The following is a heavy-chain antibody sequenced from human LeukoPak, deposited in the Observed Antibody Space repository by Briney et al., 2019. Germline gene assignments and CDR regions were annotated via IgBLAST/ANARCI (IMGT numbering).Heavy chain of an antibody. CDR3: AKDLTYGEYAGGDAFDI. CDR2: ISGSGST. CDR1: GFTFSSYW. Sequence: PGGSLRLSCAASGFTFSSYWMSWVRQAPGKGLEWVSVISGSGSTYYADSVKGRFTISRDNSKNTLYLQMNSLRAEDTAVYYCAKDLTYGEYAGGDAFDIWGQGTMVTVSS. J-gene: IGHJ3*02. D-gene: IGHD4-17*01. V-gene: IGHV3-23*01.